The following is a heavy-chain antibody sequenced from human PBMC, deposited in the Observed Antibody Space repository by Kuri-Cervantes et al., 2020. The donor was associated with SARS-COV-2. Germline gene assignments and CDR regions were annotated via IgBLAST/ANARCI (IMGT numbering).Heavy chain of an antibody. CDR2: IYYSGST. V-gene: IGHV4-39*01. J-gene: IGHJ5*02. CDR3: ARGGGYSSSWYDNWFDP. CDR1: GGSISSSSYY. D-gene: IGHD6-13*01. Sequence: LSCTVSGGSISSSSYYWGWIRQPPGKGLEWIGSIYYSGSTYYNPSLKSRVTISVDTSKNQFSLRLSSVTAADTAVYYCARGGGYSSSWYDNWFDPWGQGTLVTVSS.